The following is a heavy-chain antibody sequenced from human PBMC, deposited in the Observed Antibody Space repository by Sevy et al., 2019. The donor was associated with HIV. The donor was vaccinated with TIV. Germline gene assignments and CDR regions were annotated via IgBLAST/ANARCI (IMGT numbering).Heavy chain of an antibody. CDR3: SKRNGAIAAAGFDYFDY. J-gene: IGHJ4*02. Sequence: GGSLRLSCAASGFTFSSYAMSWVRQAPGKGLEWVSAISGSGGSTYYADSVKGRLTISRDNSKNTLYLQMNSLRAEDTAVYYCSKRNGAIAAAGFDYFDYWGQGTLVTVSS. D-gene: IGHD6-13*01. CDR1: GFTFSSYA. V-gene: IGHV3-23*01. CDR2: ISGSGGST.